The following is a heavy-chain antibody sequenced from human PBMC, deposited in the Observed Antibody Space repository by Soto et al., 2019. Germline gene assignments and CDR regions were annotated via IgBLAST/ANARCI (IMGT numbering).Heavy chain of an antibody. V-gene: IGHV1-69*18. CDR1: GGTFSTYT. D-gene: IGHD3-16*01. J-gene: IGHJ3*01. CDR2: IIPLFGTT. CDR3: ARRLDDRADEGFDV. Sequence: QVHLVQSGAEVRKPGSSVKVSCKTSGGTFSTYTIYWVRQAPGQGLEWMGRIIPLFGTTRYAQNFQDRVTTTAEGSTSITYMELSSLRAEDTALYYCARRLDDRADEGFDVWGEGTAVTVSA.